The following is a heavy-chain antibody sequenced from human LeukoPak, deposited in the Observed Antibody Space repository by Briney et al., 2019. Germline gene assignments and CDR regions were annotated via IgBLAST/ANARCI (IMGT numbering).Heavy chain of an antibody. CDR2: INHSGST. CDR1: GGSISSGGYY. Sequence: SETLSLTCTVSGGSISSGGYYWSWIRHPPGKGLEWIGEINHSGSTNYNPSLKSRVTISVDTSKNQFSLKLSSVTAADTAVYYWARGGAPMAGPFDYWGDGTLVSASS. D-gene: IGHD3-10*01. CDR3: ARGGAPMAGPFDY. J-gene: IGHJ4*01. V-gene: IGHV4-39*07.